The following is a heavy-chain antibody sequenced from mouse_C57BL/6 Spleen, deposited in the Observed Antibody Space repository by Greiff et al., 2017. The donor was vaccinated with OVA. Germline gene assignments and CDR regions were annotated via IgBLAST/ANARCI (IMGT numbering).Heavy chain of an antibody. D-gene: IGHD1-1*01. Sequence: VKLQESGAELVRPGASVTLSCKASGYTFTDYEMHWVKQTPVHGLEWIGAIDPETGGTAYNQKFKGKAILTADKSSSTAYMELRSLTSEDSAVYYCTVYYGSSSYYFDYWGQGTTLTVSS. CDR2: IDPETGGT. CDR3: TVYYGSSSYYFDY. CDR1: GYTFTDYE. V-gene: IGHV1-15*01. J-gene: IGHJ2*01.